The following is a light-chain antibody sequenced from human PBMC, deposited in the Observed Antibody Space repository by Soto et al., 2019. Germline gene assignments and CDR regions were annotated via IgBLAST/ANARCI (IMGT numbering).Light chain of an antibody. CDR1: QGISSY. V-gene: IGKV1-8*01. CDR3: QQYYTYPRT. CDR2: AAS. J-gene: IGKJ1*01. Sequence: AIRMTQSPSSFSASTGDRVTITCRASQGISSYLAWYQQKPGKAPKLLIYAASTLQSGVPSRFSGSGSGTDFTLPISCLQSEDFATYYCQQYYTYPRTFGHGTKVEIK.